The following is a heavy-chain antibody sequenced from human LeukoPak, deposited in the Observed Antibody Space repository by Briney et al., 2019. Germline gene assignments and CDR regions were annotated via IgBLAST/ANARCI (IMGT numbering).Heavy chain of an antibody. Sequence: GGSLRLSCAASGFTFSNYAMSWVRQAPGKGLEWVSAISGSGVSTYYADSVKGRFTISRDNSKNTLYLQMNSLRAEDTAVYYCAKSLFSATRYQFDYWGQGTLVTVSS. D-gene: IGHD5-12*01. CDR1: GFTFSNYA. CDR2: ISGSGVST. V-gene: IGHV3-23*01. J-gene: IGHJ4*02. CDR3: AKSLFSATRYQFDY.